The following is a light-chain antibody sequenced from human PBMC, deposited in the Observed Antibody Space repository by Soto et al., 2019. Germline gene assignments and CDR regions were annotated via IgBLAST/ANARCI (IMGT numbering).Light chain of an antibody. J-gene: IGLJ2*01. CDR2: EVS. CDR3: SSYTSSNIPVV. V-gene: IGLV2-14*01. CDR1: SSDVGGYNY. Sequence: QSALTQPASVSGSPGQSITISCTGTSSDVGGYNYVSWYQQHPGKAPKLMIYEVSYRPSGVSYRFSGSKSGSTASLTISGLQAEDEADYYCSSYTSSNIPVVFGGGTKVTVL.